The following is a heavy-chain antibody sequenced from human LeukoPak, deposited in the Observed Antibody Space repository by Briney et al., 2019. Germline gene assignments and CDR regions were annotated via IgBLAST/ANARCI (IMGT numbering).Heavy chain of an antibody. CDR2: IKQDGSEK. Sequence: PGGSLRLSCAASGFTFSSYAMSWVRQAPGKGLEWVANIKQDGSEKYYVDSVKGRFTISRDNAKNSLYLQMNSLRAEDTAVYYCARSWFYDFWSGYHFDYWGQGTLVTVSS. CDR3: ARSWFYDFWSGYHFDY. CDR1: GFTFSSYA. V-gene: IGHV3-7*01. D-gene: IGHD3-3*01. J-gene: IGHJ4*02.